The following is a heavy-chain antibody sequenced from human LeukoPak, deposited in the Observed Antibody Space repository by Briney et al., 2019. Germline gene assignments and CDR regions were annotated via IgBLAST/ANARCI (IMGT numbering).Heavy chain of an antibody. J-gene: IGHJ4*02. CDR3: ARDRIRYFDWLLLLDY. CDR2: INHSGST. V-gene: IGHV4-34*01. Sequence: PSETLSLTCAVYGGSFSGYYWSWIRQPPGKGLEWIGEINHSGSTNYNPSLKSRVTISVDTSKNQFSLKLSSVTAADTAVYYCARDRIRYFDWLLLLDYWGQGTLVTASS. CDR1: GGSFSGYY. D-gene: IGHD3-9*01.